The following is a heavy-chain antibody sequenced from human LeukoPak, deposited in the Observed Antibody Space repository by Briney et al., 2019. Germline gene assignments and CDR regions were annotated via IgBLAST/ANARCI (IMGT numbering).Heavy chain of an antibody. CDR1: GYTFTGYY. J-gene: IGHJ4*02. CDR3: AREESGIQLWFIDY. D-gene: IGHD5-18*01. CDR2: INPNSGGT. Sequence: GASVKVSCKASGYTFTGYYMHWVRQAPGQGLEWMGWINPNSGGTNYAQEFQGRVTMTRDTSISTAYMELSRLRSDDTAVYYCAREESGIQLWFIDYWGQGTLVTVSS. V-gene: IGHV1-2*02.